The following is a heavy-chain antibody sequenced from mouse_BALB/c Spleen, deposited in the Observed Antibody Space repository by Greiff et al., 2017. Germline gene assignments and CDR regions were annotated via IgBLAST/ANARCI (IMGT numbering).Heavy chain of an antibody. Sequence: EVKLMESGGGLVQPGGSLKLSCAASGFTFSSYTMSWVRQTPEKRLEWVAYISNGGGSTYYPDTVKGRFTISRDNAKNTLYLQMSSLKSEDTAMYYCARPLTTANWFAYWGQGTLVTVSA. CDR1: GFTFSSYT. D-gene: IGHD1-2*01. J-gene: IGHJ3*01. CDR3: ARPLTTANWFAY. CDR2: ISNGGGST. V-gene: IGHV5-12-2*01.